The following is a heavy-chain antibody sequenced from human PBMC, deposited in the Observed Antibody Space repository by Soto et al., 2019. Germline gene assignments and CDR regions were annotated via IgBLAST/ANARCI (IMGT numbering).Heavy chain of an antibody. CDR1: SGPTSSHN. Sequence: QVQLQQSGPGLVKPSETLSLTCSVSSGPTSSHNWGWIRQTPGRGLEWIGYVYSTGGTSYNPSLNSRVTIEADTATNHISLTPTSVTAADTAVYYCVRQGIGNLHGLVDVWGQGTTVRVSS. V-gene: IGHV4-59*08. CDR3: VRQGIGNLHGLVDV. D-gene: IGHD1-1*01. CDR2: VYSTGGT. J-gene: IGHJ6*02.